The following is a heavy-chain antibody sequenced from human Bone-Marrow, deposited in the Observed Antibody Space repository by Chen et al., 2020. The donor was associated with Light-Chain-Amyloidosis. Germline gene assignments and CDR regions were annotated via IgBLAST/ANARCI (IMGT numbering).Heavy chain of an antibody. D-gene: IGHD3-10*01. CDR2: ISWNSGVK. CDR3: AKDKGGSMGFGMDV. J-gene: IGHJ6*02. V-gene: IGHV3-9*01. Sequence: EVQLVESGGGLVQPGRSLRLSCEASGFTIDDYAMHWVRQAPGKGLEWVSGISWNSGVKGYVDSVRGRFTISRDGVKNSLYLQMNSLRPEDTALYYCAKDKGGSMGFGMDVWGQGTTVIVSS. CDR1: GFTIDDYA.